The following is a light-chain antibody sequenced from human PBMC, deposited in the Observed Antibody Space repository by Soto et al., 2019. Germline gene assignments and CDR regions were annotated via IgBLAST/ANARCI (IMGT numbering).Light chain of an antibody. J-gene: IGLJ7*01. CDR3: QSYDSSLSAV. V-gene: IGLV1-40*01. CDR1: NSNIGAGFD. CDR2: GDS. Sequence: QLVLTQSPSVSGAPGQRVIISCTGDNSNIGAGFDVHWYQQLPGRAPKLLIYGDSDRPSGVPDRFSGSKFGTSASLAITGLQAEDEAVYFCQSYDSSLSAVFGGGTQLTVL.